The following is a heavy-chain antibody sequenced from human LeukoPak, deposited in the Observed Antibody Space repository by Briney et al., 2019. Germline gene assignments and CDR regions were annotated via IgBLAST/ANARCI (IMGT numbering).Heavy chain of an antibody. J-gene: IGHJ3*02. CDR3: ARGSANNDAFDI. CDR1: GFTVSSNY. CDR2: IYSGGST. V-gene: IGHV3-53*01. D-gene: IGHD6-25*01. Sequence: PGGSLRLSCAASGFTVSSNYMSWVRQAPGKGLEWVSVIYSGGSTYYADSAKGRFTISRDNSKNTLYLQMNSLRVEDKAVYYCARGSANNDAFDIWGQGTMVTVSS.